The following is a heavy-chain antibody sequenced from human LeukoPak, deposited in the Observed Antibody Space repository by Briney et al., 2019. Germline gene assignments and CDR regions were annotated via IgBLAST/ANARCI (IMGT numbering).Heavy chain of an antibody. J-gene: IGHJ6*03. Sequence: ASVKVSCKTSGYSFNVHYMNWVRQAPGQGLEWMGRINPTTGVANYAQKFQGRITVTRDTSINTAYMELSSLTSDDTAVYYCARLDRNYYYLDVWGQGTTVTVSS. CDR3: ARLDRNYYYLDV. V-gene: IGHV1-2*06. CDR1: GYSFNVHY. D-gene: IGHD1-1*01. CDR2: INPTTGVA.